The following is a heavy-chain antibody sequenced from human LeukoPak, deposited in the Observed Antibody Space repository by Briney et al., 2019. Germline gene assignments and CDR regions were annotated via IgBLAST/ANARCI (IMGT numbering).Heavy chain of an antibody. CDR3: AREIYGDYVFDY. V-gene: IGHV3-21*01. CDR1: GFTFSRYS. J-gene: IGHJ4*02. CDR2: ISSSSNYM. D-gene: IGHD4-17*01. Sequence: GGSLRLSCAASGFTFSRYSMNWVRQTPGKGLEWVSSISSSSNYMYFADSVKGRFTISRDNAKNSLYLQMNTLRAEDTAVYYCAREIYGDYVFDYWGQGTLVTVSS.